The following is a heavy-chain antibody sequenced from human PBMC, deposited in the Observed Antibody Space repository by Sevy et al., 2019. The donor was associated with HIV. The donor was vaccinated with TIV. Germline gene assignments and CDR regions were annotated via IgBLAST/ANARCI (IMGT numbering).Heavy chain of an antibody. CDR2: ISGSGGST. D-gene: IGHD6-13*01. CDR1: GFTFSSYA. J-gene: IGHJ4*02. Sequence: GGSLILSCAASGFTFSSYAMSWVRQAPGKGLEWVSAISGSGGSTYYADSVKGRFTISRDNSKNTLYLQMNSLRAEDTAVYYCAKGSGIAAARQSLYFDYWGQGTLVTVSS. CDR3: AKGSGIAAARQSLYFDY. V-gene: IGHV3-23*01.